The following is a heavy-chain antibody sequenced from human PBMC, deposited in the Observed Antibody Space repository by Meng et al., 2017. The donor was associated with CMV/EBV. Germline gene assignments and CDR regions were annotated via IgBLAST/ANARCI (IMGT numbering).Heavy chain of an antibody. Sequence: SVKVSCKASGGTFISYAISWVRQAPGQGLEWMGGIIPIFGTANYAQKFQGRVTITTDESTSTAYMELSSLRSEDTAVYYCARVNCSSTSCYYILGWFDPWGQGTLVTVSS. J-gene: IGHJ5*02. D-gene: IGHD2-2*01. V-gene: IGHV1-69*05. CDR3: ARVNCSSTSCYYILGWFDP. CDR2: IIPIFGTA. CDR1: GGTFISYA.